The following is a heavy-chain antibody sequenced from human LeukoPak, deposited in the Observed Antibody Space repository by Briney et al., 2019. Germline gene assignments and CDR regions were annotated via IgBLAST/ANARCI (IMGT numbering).Heavy chain of an antibody. D-gene: IGHD4/OR15-4a*01. J-gene: IGHJ5*01. CDR3: AKSLTPDRDWFDS. Sequence: GGSLRLSCAASGFTFSSYGMHWVRQAPGKGLEWVANIKQDGSEKYYVDSVKGRFTISRDNAKNSVSLQMNSLRGEDTAVYYCAKSLTPDRDWFDSWGQGTLVIVSS. CDR1: GFTFSSYG. CDR2: IKQDGSEK. V-gene: IGHV3-7*01.